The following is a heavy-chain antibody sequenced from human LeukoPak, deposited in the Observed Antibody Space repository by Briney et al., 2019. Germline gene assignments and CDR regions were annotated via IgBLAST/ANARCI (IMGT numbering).Heavy chain of an antibody. CDR1: GFTFSSYA. D-gene: IGHD3-22*01. J-gene: IGHJ4*02. CDR2: ISGGGGST. CDR3: ASMIVVAISDY. V-gene: IGHV3-23*01. Sequence: GGSLRLSCAASGFTFSSYAMSWVRQAPGKGLEWVSAISGGGGSTYYADSVKGRFTISRDNSKNTLYLQMNSLRAEDTAVYYCASMIVVAISDYWGQGTLVTVSS.